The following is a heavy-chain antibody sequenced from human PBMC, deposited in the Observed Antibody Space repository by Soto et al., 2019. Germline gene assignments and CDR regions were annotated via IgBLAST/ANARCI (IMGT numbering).Heavy chain of an antibody. D-gene: IGHD4-17*01. CDR3: ATLPYGDYADFDS. J-gene: IGHJ4*02. Sequence: QVQLVESGGGVVQPGRSLRLSCAASGFTFFTYAMHWVRQAPGKGLEWVALISADGSNKYYADSAKGRFTISRDNSKNTLCLPMRSPSADDTAGYYCATLPYGDYADFDSWGQGALVTVSS. CDR2: ISADGSNK. CDR1: GFTFFTYA. V-gene: IGHV3-30*03.